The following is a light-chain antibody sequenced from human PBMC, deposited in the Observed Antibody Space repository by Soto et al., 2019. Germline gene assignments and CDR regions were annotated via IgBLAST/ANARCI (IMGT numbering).Light chain of an antibody. CDR1: QSISTW. J-gene: IGKJ1*01. CDR2: KAS. Sequence: DIQMTQSPSTLSASVGDRVTITCRASQSISTWLAWYQQKPGKAPKVLIYKASILESGVQSRFSGSGSGTEFTLTISSLQPDDFATYYCKQYNSYSRTVGQGAKVDIK. CDR3: KQYNSYSRT. V-gene: IGKV1-5*03.